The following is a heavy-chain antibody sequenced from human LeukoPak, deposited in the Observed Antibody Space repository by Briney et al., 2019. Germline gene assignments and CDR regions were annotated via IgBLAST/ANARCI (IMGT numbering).Heavy chain of an antibody. CDR2: ISAYNGNT. CDR3: ASSLDPYYYYGMDV. D-gene: IGHD1-1*01. V-gene: IGHV1-18*01. CDR1: GYTFTSYG. J-gene: IGHJ6*02. Sequence: ASVKVSCKASGYTFTSYGISWVRQAPGQGLEWMGWISAYNGNTIYAQKLQGRVTMTTDTSTSTAYMELRSLRSDDTAVYYCASSLDPYYYYGMDVWGQGTTVTVSS.